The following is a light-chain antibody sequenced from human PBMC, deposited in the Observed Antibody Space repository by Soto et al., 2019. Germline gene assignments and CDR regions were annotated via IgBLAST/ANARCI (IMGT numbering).Light chain of an antibody. CDR2: AAS. CDR3: QQSYGSPRT. J-gene: IGKJ2*01. CDR1: QSIRRY. Sequence: DIQMTQSPSSLSASVGDRVTITCRASQSIRRYLNWYQQKPGKAPKLLIYAASSLQSGVPSRFSGSESGTDFTLTISSLQPEDFATYYCQQSYGSPRTFGRGTRLEIK. V-gene: IGKV1-39*01.